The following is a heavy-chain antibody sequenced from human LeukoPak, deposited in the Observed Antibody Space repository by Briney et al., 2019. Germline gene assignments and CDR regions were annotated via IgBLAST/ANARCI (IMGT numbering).Heavy chain of an antibody. D-gene: IGHD6-13*01. J-gene: IGHJ4*02. Sequence: PGGSLRLSCAASGFIFSDYYMTWIRQAPGKGLEWISYITTNGASTYYAASVKGRFTISRDNAKNSLYLQMNSLRAEDTAVYYCARGVAAAGTRYFDYWGQGTLVTVSS. CDR2: ITTNGAST. V-gene: IGHV3-11*01. CDR3: ARGVAAAGTRYFDY. CDR1: GFIFSDYY.